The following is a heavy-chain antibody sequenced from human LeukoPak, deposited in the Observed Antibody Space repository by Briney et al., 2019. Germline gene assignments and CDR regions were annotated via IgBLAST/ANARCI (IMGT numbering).Heavy chain of an antibody. CDR2: INHSGST. J-gene: IGHJ4*02. CDR3: ARGRLDYGGNSVVHYFDY. D-gene: IGHD4-23*01. CDR1: GGSFSGYY. Sequence: PSETLSLTCAVYGGSFSGYYWSWIRQPPRNGLEWIGAINHSGSTNYNPSLKSRVTISVDTSKNQFSLKLSSVTAADTAVYYCARGRLDYGGNSVVHYFDYWGQGTLVTVSS. V-gene: IGHV4-34*01.